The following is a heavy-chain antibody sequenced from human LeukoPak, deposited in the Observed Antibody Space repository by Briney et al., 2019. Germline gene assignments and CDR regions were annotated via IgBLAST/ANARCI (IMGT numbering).Heavy chain of an antibody. CDR1: GLTVSSNS. V-gene: IGHV3-53*01. CDR2: IYSGGST. J-gene: IGHJ4*02. Sequence: GGSLRLSCAASGLTVSSNSMSWVRQAPGKGLGWVSFIYSGGSTYYADSVKGRFTISRDNSKNTLYLQMNSLRADDTAVYYCARRAGAYSHPYDYWGQGTLVTVSS. CDR3: ARRAGAYSHPYDY. D-gene: IGHD4/OR15-4a*01.